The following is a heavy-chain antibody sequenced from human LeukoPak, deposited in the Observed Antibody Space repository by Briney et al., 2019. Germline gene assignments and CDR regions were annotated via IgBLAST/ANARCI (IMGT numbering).Heavy chain of an antibody. D-gene: IGHD3-9*01. J-gene: IGHJ3*01. CDR2: IIPIFGTP. CDR3: ARQGYTNNLGGYFGDKDDGFDL. Sequence: GASVKVSCKASGGTFSSYIITWVRQAPGQGLEWMGRIIPIFGTPDYAQKFQGRVTITADESTSTAYMELSRLRFEDTAVYYCARQGYTNNLGGYFGDKDDGFDLWSQGTMVTVSS. CDR1: GGTFSSYI. V-gene: IGHV1-69*13.